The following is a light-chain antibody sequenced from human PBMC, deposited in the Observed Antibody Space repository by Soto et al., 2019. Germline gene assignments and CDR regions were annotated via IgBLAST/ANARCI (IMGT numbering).Light chain of an antibody. CDR1: SSNIGSKT. V-gene: IGLV1-44*01. Sequence: QSVLTQPPSASGTPGQRFTISCSGSSSNIGSKTVNWYQQLPGTAPKLLIYSNNQRPSGGPDRFSGSKSGTSASLAISGLQSEDEADYYWAAWDDSLNGVVFGGGTKLAVL. CDR2: SNN. J-gene: IGLJ2*01. CDR3: AAWDDSLNGVV.